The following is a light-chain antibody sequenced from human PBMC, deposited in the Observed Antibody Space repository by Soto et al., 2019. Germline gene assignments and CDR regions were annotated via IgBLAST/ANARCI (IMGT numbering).Light chain of an antibody. Sequence: DIQMTQSPSSLSASVGDRVTITCRASQGISNFLAWYQQKPVKVPKLLISAASTLQSGVQSRFSGSGSGTDFTRTITSLQPEDVATYYCQKYSSVITFGQGTRLEI. J-gene: IGKJ5*01. CDR1: QGISNF. CDR2: AAS. CDR3: QKYSSVIT. V-gene: IGKV1-27*01.